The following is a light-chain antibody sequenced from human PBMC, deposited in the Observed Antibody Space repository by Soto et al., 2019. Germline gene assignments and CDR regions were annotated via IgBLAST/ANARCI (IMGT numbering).Light chain of an antibody. CDR1: SSNIGSNY. CDR2: RNN. V-gene: IGLV1-47*01. CDR3: AAWDDSLSGSYV. J-gene: IGLJ1*01. Sequence: QSVLTQPPSASGTPGQRVTISFSGSSSNIGSNYVYWYQQLPGTAPKLLIYRNNPRPSGVPDRFSGSKSGTSASLAISGLRSEDEADYYCAAWDDSLSGSYVFGTGTKVTVL.